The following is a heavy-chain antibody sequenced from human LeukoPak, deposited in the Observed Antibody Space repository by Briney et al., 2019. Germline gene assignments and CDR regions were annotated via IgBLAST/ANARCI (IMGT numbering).Heavy chain of an antibody. D-gene: IGHD6-19*01. CDR2: IGGSGSFI. CDR3: ASWPGGWYGEDS. CDR1: GFTFRTYT. V-gene: IGHV3-48*01. J-gene: IGHJ4*02. Sequence: GGSLRLSCAASGFTFRTYTINWVRQAPGKGLEWIASIGGSGSFIYYAESVKGRFTISRDNAKNSVYLQLSSLRVEDTAVYYCASWPGGWYGEDSWGQGTLVTVSS.